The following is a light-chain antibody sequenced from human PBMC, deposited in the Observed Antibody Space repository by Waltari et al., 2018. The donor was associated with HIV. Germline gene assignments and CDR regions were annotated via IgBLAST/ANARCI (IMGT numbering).Light chain of an antibody. CDR1: QSISSW. CDR2: KAS. V-gene: IGKV1-5*03. Sequence: DIQMTQSPSPLSASVGGSVTITCRASQSISSWLAWYQQKPGKAPKLLIYKASSLESGVPSRFSGSGSGTEFTLTISSLQPDDFATYYCQHYDTYSPWTFGQGTKVEI. CDR3: QHYDTYSPWT. J-gene: IGKJ1*01.